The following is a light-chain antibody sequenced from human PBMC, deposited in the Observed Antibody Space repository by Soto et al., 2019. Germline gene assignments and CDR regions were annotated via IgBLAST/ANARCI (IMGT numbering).Light chain of an antibody. V-gene: IGKV3-20*01. CDR3: QQYCSSPRT. CDR2: GAS. J-gene: IGKJ1*01. Sequence: EIVLTQSPGSLSLSPGERATLSCRASQSIISSYLAWYQLKPGQAPRLLIYGASSRATGIPDRFSGSGSGTDFTLTISRLDPEDFAVYFCQQYCSSPRTFGQGTKVDIK. CDR1: QSIISSY.